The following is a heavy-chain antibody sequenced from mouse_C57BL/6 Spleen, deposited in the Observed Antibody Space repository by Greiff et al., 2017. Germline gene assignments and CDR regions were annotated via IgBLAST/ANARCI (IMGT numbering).Heavy chain of an antibody. CDR2: IDPANGNT. CDR3: ARMRVTGTFAY. J-gene: IGHJ3*01. D-gene: IGHD4-1*01. Sequence: EVQLQQSVAELVRPGASVKLSCTASGFNIKNTYMPWVKQRPEQGLEWIGRIDPANGNTKYAPKFQGKATITADTSSNTAYLQLSSLTSEDTAIYYCARMRVTGTFAYWGQGTLVTVSA. CDR1: GFNIKNTY. V-gene: IGHV14-3*01.